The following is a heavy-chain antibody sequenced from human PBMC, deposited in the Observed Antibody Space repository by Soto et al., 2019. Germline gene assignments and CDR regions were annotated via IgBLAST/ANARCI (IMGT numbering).Heavy chain of an antibody. CDR3: AKDKEGGSYHNGLIDY. CDR2: ISWNSGSI. V-gene: IGHV3-9*01. D-gene: IGHD3-10*01. J-gene: IGHJ4*02. CDR1: GFTFDDYA. Sequence: EVQLVESGGGLVQPGRSLRLSCAASGFTFDDYAMHWVRQAPGKGLEWVSGISWNSGSIGYADSVKGRFTISRDNAKNSLYLQMNSLRAEDTALYYCAKDKEGGSYHNGLIDYWGQGTLVTVSS.